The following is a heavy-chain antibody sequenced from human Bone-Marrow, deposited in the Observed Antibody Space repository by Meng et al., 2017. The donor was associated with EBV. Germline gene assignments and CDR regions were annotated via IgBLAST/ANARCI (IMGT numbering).Heavy chain of an antibody. CDR2: YDYSGST. D-gene: IGHD6-19*01. CDR3: ATYEMGGAGKGY. J-gene: IGHJ4*02. V-gene: IGHV4-30-4*01. Sequence: GQLQESGPGLVHPSPPLFLTCAASGGSTSRGGYHWSWIRQPPGKGLELIGYYDYSGSTYHNPSLKSRVTTSVDASNNQFSLKLSSVTAADTAVYYCATYEMGGAGKGYWGQGTLVTVSS. CDR1: GGSTSRGGYH.